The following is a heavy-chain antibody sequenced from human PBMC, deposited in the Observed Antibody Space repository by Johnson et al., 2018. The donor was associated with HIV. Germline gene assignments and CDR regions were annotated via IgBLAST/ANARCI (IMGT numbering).Heavy chain of an antibody. J-gene: IGHJ3*02. CDR3: ASEVRGVLDI. Sequence: EVQLVESGGGLVQPGGSLRLSCAASGFTVTTKYMSWVRQAPGKGLEWVSVIYSGGSTYYADSVKGRFTISRDNSKNTLYLQMNSLRVEDTAVYYCASEVRGVLDIWGQGTMVTVSS. V-gene: IGHV3-66*01. D-gene: IGHD3-10*01. CDR2: IYSGGST. CDR1: GFTVTTKY.